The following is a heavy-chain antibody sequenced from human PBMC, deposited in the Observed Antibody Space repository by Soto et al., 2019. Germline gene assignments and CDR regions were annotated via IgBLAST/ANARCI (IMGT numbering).Heavy chain of an antibody. J-gene: IGHJ6*02. V-gene: IGHV5-51*01. CDR2: IYPGDSDT. CDR3: ARHRIFGVVVYGMDV. D-gene: IGHD3-3*02. CDR1: GYSFTSYW. Sequence: GESLKISCKGSGYSFTSYWIGWVRQMPGKGLEWMGIIYPGDSDTRYSPSFQGQVTISADKSISTAYLQWSSLKASDTAMYYCARHRIFGVVVYGMDVWGQGTTVPVSS.